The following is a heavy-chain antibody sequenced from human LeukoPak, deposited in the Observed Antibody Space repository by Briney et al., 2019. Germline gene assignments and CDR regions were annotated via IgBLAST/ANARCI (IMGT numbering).Heavy chain of an antibody. Sequence: PGGSLRLSCAASGFTVSSNYMSWVRQAPGKGLEWVSVINSGGSTYYADSVKGRFTISRDNSKNTLCLQMNSLRAEDTAMYYCARGLRHCDRTSCFQPSDCWGQGTLVTVSS. CDR1: GFTVSSNY. D-gene: IGHD2-2*01. CDR3: ARGLRHCDRTSCFQPSDC. V-gene: IGHV3-53*01. J-gene: IGHJ4*02. CDR2: INSGGST.